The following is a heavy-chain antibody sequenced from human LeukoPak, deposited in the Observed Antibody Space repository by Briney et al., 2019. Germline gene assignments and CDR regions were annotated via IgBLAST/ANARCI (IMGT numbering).Heavy chain of an antibody. J-gene: IGHJ5*02. CDR1: GGSISSGDYY. D-gene: IGHD1-26*01. V-gene: IGHV4-30-4*01. CDR2: IYYSGST. CDR3: ARRVYSGSYWAWFDP. Sequence: SQTLSLTCTVSGGSISSGDYYWSWIRQPPGKGLEWIGYIYYSGSTYYNPSLKSRVTISVDTSKNQFSLELSSVTAADTAVYYCARRVYSGSYWAWFDPWGQGTLVTVSS.